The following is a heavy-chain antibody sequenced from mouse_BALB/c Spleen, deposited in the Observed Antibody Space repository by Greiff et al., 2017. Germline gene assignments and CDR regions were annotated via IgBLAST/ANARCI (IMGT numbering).Heavy chain of an antibody. D-gene: IGHD2-2*01. CDR1: GFSLTSYG. Sequence: QAQLQQSGPGLVQPSQSLSITCTVSGFSLTSYGVHWVRQSPGKGLEWLGVIWSGGSTDYNAAFRSRLSISKDNSKSQVFFKMNSLQANDTAIYCCARFGYYWYFDVWGAGTTVTVSS. CDR3: ARFGYYWYFDV. J-gene: IGHJ1*01. V-gene: IGHV2-2*02. CDR2: IWSGGST.